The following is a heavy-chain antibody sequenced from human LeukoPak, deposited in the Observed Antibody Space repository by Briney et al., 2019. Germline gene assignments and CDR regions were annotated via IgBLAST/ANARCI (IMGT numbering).Heavy chain of an antibody. V-gene: IGHV3-64*01. CDR2: ISSNGGST. D-gene: IGHD1-26*01. J-gene: IGHJ6*02. Sequence: PGGSLRLCCAASGFTFSSYAMHWDRQAPGKGLEYVSAISSNGGSTYYANSVKGRFTISRDNSKNTLYLQMGRLRAEDMAVYYCARVYGSYYYYGMDVWGQGTTVTVSS. CDR3: ARVYGSYYYYGMDV. CDR1: GFTFSSYA.